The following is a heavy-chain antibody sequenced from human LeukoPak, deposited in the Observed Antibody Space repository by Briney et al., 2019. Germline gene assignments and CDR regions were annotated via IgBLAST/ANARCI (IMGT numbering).Heavy chain of an antibody. V-gene: IGHV1-2*02. CDR1: GYTFTGYY. Sequence: VASLKVSCKASGYTFTGYYMHWVRQAPGQGLEWMGWINPNSGGTNYAQKFQGRVTMTRDTSISTAYMELSRLRSDDTAVYYCARRGMVRGVMFDYWGQGTLVTVSS. D-gene: IGHD3-10*01. J-gene: IGHJ4*02. CDR2: INPNSGGT. CDR3: ARRGMVRGVMFDY.